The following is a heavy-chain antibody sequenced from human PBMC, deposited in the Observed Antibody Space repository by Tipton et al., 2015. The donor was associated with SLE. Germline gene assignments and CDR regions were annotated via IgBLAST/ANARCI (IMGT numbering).Heavy chain of an antibody. D-gene: IGHD6-19*01. CDR2: ISSGSSTI. CDR1: GFTFSSYS. J-gene: IGHJ3*01. CDR3: ATLSGRDM. V-gene: IGHV3-48*04. Sequence: SLRLSCAASGFTFSSYSMNWVRQAPGKGLEWVSYISSGSSTIYYADSVRGRFTLSRDNFRKTLVLQMNSLRPEDTAVYYCATLSGRDMWGQGTMVTVPS.